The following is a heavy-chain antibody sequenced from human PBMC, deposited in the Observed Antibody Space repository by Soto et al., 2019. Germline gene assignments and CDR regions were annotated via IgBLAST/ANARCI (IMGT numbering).Heavy chain of an antibody. V-gene: IGHV1-69*02. CDR2: IFPLTDIP. J-gene: IGHJ4*02. Sequence: QVQLVQSGTEVKKPGSSVKVSCKASGGTFRNYPINWVRQAPGQGLEWMGSIFPLTDIPDYAQNFQARLPISTDKSTSTANMKLSSLTSDDTAMYYCARAPLVVLNYFESWGQGTLVTVYS. CDR3: ARAPLVVLNYFES. CDR1: GGTFRNYP.